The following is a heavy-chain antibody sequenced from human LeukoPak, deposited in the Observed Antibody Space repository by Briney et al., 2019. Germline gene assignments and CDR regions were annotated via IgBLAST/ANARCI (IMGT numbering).Heavy chain of an antibody. D-gene: IGHD1-26*01. Sequence: PGGSLRLSCAASGFTFSSYSMNWVRQAPGKGLEWVSYISSSSTIYYADSVKGRLTISRDNAKNSLYLQMNSLRAEDTAVYYCARSRRGGEWELHFDYWGQGTLVTVSS. CDR3: ARSRRGGEWELHFDY. V-gene: IGHV3-48*01. CDR2: ISSSSTI. CDR1: GFTFSSYS. J-gene: IGHJ4*02.